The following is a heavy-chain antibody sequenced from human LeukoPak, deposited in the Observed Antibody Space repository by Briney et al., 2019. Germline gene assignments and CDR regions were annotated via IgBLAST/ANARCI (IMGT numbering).Heavy chain of an antibody. J-gene: IGHJ6*03. D-gene: IGHD3-16*01. CDR3: ARVWAPGYYYYMDV. V-gene: IGHV4-38-2*02. CDR2: ISQSGNT. Sequence: PSETLSLTCTVSGYSISSGYDWGWMRQAPWKGLEWLGSISQSGNTYNNPSLKSRVTLSVDTSKDQVSLKLTSVSAADTAVYYCARVWAPGYYYYMDVWGKGTTVTVSS. CDR1: GYSISSGYD.